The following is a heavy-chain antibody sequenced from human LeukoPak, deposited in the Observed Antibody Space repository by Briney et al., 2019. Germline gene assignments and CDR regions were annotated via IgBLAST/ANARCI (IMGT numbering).Heavy chain of an antibody. V-gene: IGHV3-21*01. Sequence: PGGSLRLSCGASGFTFSSYSMNWVRQAPGKGLEWVSSISSSSSYIYYADSVKGRFTISRDDAKNSLYLQMNSLRVEDTAVYYCARGYCSSTTCPTGYWGQGTLVTVSS. CDR1: GFTFSSYS. J-gene: IGHJ4*02. CDR2: ISSSSSYI. CDR3: ARGYCSSTTCPTGY. D-gene: IGHD2-2*01.